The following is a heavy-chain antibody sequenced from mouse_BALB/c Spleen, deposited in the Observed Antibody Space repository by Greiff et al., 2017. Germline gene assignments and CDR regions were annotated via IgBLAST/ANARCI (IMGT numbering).Heavy chain of an antibody. Sequence: QVHVKQSGAELVRPGASVTLSCKASGYTFTDYEMHWVKQTPVHGLEWIGAIDPETGGTAYNQKFKGKATLTADKSSSTAYMELRSLTSEDSAVYYCTRGMVTGYYAMDYWGQGTSVTVSS. CDR1: GYTFTDYE. D-gene: IGHD2-10*02. J-gene: IGHJ4*01. CDR2: IDPETGGT. CDR3: TRGMVTGYYAMDY. V-gene: IGHV1-15*01.